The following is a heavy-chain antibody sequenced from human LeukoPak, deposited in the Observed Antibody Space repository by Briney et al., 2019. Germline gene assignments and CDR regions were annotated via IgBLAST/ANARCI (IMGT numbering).Heavy chain of an antibody. Sequence: ASVKVSFKASGYTFTVYYMHWVRQAPGQGLEWMGWINPNSGGTNYAQKFQGRVTMTRDTSISTAYMELSRLRSDDTAVYYCARGYYDFWSGYSHDAFDIWGQGTMVTVSS. CDR2: INPNSGGT. CDR3: ARGYYDFWSGYSHDAFDI. J-gene: IGHJ3*02. CDR1: GYTFTVYY. V-gene: IGHV1-2*02. D-gene: IGHD3-3*01.